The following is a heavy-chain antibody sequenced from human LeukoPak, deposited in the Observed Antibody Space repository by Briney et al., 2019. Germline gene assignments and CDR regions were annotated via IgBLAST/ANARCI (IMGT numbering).Heavy chain of an antibody. CDR2: ISGSGGST. V-gene: IGHV3-23*01. Sequence: GGSLRLSCAASGFTFSSYAMSWVRQAPGKGLEWVSAISGSGGSTYYADSVKGRFTISRDNSKNTLYLQMNSLRAEDTAVYYCARPFTMIVVVDAFDIWGQGTMVTVSS. D-gene: IGHD3-22*01. CDR1: GFTFSSYA. CDR3: ARPFTMIVVVDAFDI. J-gene: IGHJ3*02.